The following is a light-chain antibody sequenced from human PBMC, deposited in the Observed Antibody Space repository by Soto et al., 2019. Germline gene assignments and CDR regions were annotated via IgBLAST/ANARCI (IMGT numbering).Light chain of an antibody. Sequence: DIVMTQSPDSLAVSLGERATINCKSSQSVLSSSNNKNYLAWYQQKPGQPPKLLIYWASTRESGVPDRFSGSGSGTDFTLTIRSLQAEDVAVYYCQQYYSTPWPFGQGTKVEI. J-gene: IGKJ1*01. CDR2: WAS. CDR3: QQYYSTPWP. V-gene: IGKV4-1*01. CDR1: QSVLSSSNNKNY.